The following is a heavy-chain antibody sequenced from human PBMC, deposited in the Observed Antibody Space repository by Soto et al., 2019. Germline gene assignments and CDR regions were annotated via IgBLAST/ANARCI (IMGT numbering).Heavy chain of an antibody. CDR2: IYYSGST. D-gene: IGHD3-22*01. Sequence: PSETLSLTCTVSGGSISSYYWSWIRQPPGKGLEWIGYIYYSGSTNYNPSLKSRVTISVDTSKNQFSLKLSSVTAADTAVYYCARKHYDSSGVDYWGQGTLVTVSS. CDR3: ARKHYDSSGVDY. J-gene: IGHJ4*02. CDR1: GGSISSYY. V-gene: IGHV4-59*01.